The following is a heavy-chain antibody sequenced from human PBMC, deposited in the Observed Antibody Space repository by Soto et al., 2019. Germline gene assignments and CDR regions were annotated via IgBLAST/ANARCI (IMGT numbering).Heavy chain of an antibody. J-gene: IGHJ6*04. CDR2: IYYSGST. CDR1: GDSIRSGNHY. V-gene: IGHV4-30-4*02. D-gene: IGHD3-9*01. Sequence: PSDTLSLTCTVSGDSIRSGNHYWSWILHPPGKGLEWIGYIYYSGSTYYSPSLKSRVTISVDTSKNQFSLKLNSVTAADTAVYYCARADIFTVYGSMEAWGKGNTVNISS. CDR3: ARADIFTVYGSMEA.